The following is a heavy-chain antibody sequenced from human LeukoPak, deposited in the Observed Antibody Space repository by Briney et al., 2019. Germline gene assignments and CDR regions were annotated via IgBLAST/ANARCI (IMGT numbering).Heavy chain of an antibody. CDR1: GFSFSSYA. CDR2: ISYDGSNK. CDR3: AKVFGYSSSFGYFDY. Sequence: GGSLKLSCAASGFSFSSYAMSWVRQAPGKGLEWVAVISYDGSNKYYADSVKGRFTISRDNSKNTLYLQMNSLRAEDTAVYYCAKVFGYSSSFGYFDYWGQGTLVTVSS. D-gene: IGHD6-13*01. J-gene: IGHJ4*02. V-gene: IGHV3-30*18.